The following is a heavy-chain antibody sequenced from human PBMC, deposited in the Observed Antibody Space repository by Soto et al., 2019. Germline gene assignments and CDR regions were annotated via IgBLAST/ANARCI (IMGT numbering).Heavy chain of an antibody. J-gene: IGHJ4*02. Sequence: EAQLVESGGGLVQPGGSLRLSCAASEFTFSSYSMNWVRQAPGKGLEWISYISSSSSTIYYADSVRGRFTISRDNAKNSQDLQINSLRDADTAVYYSASDSPVGWHFDYWGQGTLVTVSS. CDR3: ASDSPVGWHFDY. D-gene: IGHD6-19*01. V-gene: IGHV3-48*02. CDR2: ISSSSSTI. CDR1: EFTFSSYS.